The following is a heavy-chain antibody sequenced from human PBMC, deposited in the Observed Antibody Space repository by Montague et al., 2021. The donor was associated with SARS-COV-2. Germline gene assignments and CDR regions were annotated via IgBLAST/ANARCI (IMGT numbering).Heavy chain of an antibody. CDR2: IYYSGST. CDR1: GGSISTYY. V-gene: IGHV4-59*08. CDR3: ARHGHFVVVTAIHDTFDI. J-gene: IGHJ3*02. D-gene: IGHD2-21*02. Sequence: SETLSLTCTVSGGSISTYYWSWIWQPPGKGMEWIWYIYYSGSTNYNSYLKSRVTISVDTSKNQFSLKLSSVTAADTAVYYCARHGHFVVVTAIHDTFDIWGQGTMVTVSS.